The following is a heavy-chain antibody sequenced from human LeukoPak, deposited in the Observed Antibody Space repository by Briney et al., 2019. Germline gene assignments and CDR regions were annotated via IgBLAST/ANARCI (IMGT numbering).Heavy chain of an antibody. V-gene: IGHV3-7*03. D-gene: IGHD3-22*01. CDR2: IKEDGSKK. Sequence: GGSLRLSCAASGFTFSGHWMTWVRQAPGKGLEWVANIKEDGSKKNYVDSVKGRFTISRDNAKNSLYLQMTSLRAEGTAMYYCATPLDYRDSSGFHQGGDWGQGTLVTVSS. J-gene: IGHJ4*02. CDR3: ATPLDYRDSSGFHQGGD. CDR1: GFTFSGHW.